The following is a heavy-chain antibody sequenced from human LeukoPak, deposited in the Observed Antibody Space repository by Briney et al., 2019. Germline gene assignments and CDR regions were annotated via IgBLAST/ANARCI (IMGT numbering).Heavy chain of an antibody. CDR1: GYTFTSYG. CDR3: ARKVEPAAVPLYFFDS. V-gene: IGHV1-18*01. J-gene: IGHJ4*02. CDR2: VSADTGNT. Sequence: ASVKVSCKASGYTFTSYGISWVRQAPGHGPEWMGWVSADTGNTSYAQKIQGRVTMTTDTSTSTAYMELRSLRSDDTAMYYCARKVEPAAVPLYFFDSWGQGTPVPVSS. D-gene: IGHD2-2*01.